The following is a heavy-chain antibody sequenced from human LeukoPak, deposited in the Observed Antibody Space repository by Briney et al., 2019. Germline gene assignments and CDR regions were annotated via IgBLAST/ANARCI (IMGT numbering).Heavy chain of an antibody. J-gene: IGHJ4*02. Sequence: GGSLRLSCAASGFTFSSYEMNWVRRAPGKGLEWVSYISSSGSTIYYADSVKGRFTISRDNAKNSLYLQMNSLRAEDTAVYFCARSNCSSSSCPLGYWGQGTLVTVSS. V-gene: IGHV3-48*03. CDR2: ISSSGSTI. D-gene: IGHD2-15*01. CDR1: GFTFSSYE. CDR3: ARSNCSSSSCPLGY.